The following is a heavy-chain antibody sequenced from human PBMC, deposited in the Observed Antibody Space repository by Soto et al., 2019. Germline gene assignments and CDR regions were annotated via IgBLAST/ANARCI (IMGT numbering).Heavy chain of an antibody. J-gene: IGHJ3*02. Sequence: QVQLQESGPGLVKPSQTLSLTCTVSGGSISSGGYYWSWIRQHPGKGLEWIGYIYYSGSTYYNPSLRNRVTIPVDTSKNPLSLKLSSATAADTAVYYCALGKKATKEGALAIGGQGTMVTVSS. D-gene: IGHD1-26*01. CDR2: IYYSGST. V-gene: IGHV4-31*03. CDR1: GGSISSGGYY. CDR3: ALGKKATKEGALAI.